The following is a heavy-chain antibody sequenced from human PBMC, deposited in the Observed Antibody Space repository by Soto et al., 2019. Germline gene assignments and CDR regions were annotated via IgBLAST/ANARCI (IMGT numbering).Heavy chain of an antibody. CDR1: GGTFSSYA. J-gene: IGHJ6*02. CDR2: IIPIFGTA. V-gene: IGHV1-69*13. CDR3: ARDILRVATNLAYYYYGMDV. D-gene: IGHD5-12*01. Sequence: ASVKVSCKASGGTFSSYAISWVRQAPGQGLEWMGGIIPIFGTANYAQKCQGRVTITADESTSTAYMELSSLRSEDTAVYYCARDILRVATNLAYYYYGMDVWCQGTTITVAS.